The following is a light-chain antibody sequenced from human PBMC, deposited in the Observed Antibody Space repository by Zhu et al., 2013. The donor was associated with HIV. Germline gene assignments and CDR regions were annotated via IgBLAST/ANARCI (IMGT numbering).Light chain of an antibody. J-gene: IGKJ2*02. CDR2: LAS. Sequence: AIQLTQSPSSLPASVGDRVTITCRASPGIGSSLAWYQQKPGKAPKLLIYLASTLESGVPSRFSGSGSGTDFTLTISSLQPEDFATYYCLQSNSYPRTFGQGTRLEIK. CDR3: LQSNSYPRT. CDR1: PGIGSS. V-gene: IGKV1-13*02.